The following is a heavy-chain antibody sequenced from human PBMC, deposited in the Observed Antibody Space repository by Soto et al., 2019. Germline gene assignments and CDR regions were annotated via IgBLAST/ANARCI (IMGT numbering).Heavy chain of an antibody. Sequence: APGKGLEWVSVIYSGGSTYYADSVKGRFTISRPNSKNTLYLQMNSLRAEDTAVYYGERNRDDILTVYHLQGYYYGMDVWGQGTTVTVSS. V-gene: IGHV3-53*04. D-gene: IGHD3-9*01. J-gene: IGHJ6*02. CDR3: ERNRDDILTVYHLQGYYYGMDV. CDR2: IYSGGST.